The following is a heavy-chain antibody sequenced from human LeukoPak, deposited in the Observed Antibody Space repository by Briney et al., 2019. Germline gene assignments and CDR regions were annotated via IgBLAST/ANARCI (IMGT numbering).Heavy chain of an antibody. CDR1: GYTFTSYA. Sequence: GASVKVSCKASGYTFTSYAMNGVRQAPGQGLEWMGWINTNTGNPTYAQGFTGRFVFSLDTSVSTAYLQISSLKAEDTAVYYCARASRVAGYYYYYMDVWGKGTTVTISS. CDR2: INTNTGNP. CDR3: ARASRVAGYYYYYMDV. D-gene: IGHD2-15*01. J-gene: IGHJ6*03. V-gene: IGHV7-4-1*02.